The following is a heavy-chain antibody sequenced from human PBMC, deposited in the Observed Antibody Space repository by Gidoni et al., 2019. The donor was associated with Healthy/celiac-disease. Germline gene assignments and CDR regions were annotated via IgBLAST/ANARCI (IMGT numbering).Heavy chain of an antibody. D-gene: IGHD3-3*01. CDR2: SSGSGGST. Sequence: EVHLVESGGGLVQPGGSLRLSCAASGFTFSRYAMSWVRQAPGKGLEWVSASSGSGGSTYYADYVKGRFTIARDNSKNTLYLKMNSLRAEDTAVYYCAKGGRFLEWLLGDYWGQGTLVTVSS. V-gene: IGHV3-23*04. CDR3: AKGGRFLEWLLGDY. J-gene: IGHJ4*02. CDR1: GFTFSRYA.